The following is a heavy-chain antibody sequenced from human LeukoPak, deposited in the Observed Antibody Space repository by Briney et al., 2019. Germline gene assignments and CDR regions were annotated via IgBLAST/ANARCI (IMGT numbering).Heavy chain of an antibody. V-gene: IGHV1-69*13. D-gene: IGHD3-10*01. J-gene: IGHJ5*02. CDR3: ARDRGDYYGSGSYYNIAVWFDP. CDR1: GGTFSSYA. CDR2: IIPIFGTA. Sequence: RASVKVSCKASGGTFSSYAISWVRQAPGQGLEWMGGIIPIFGTANYAQKFQGRVTITADESTSTAYMELSSLRSEDTAVYYCARDRGDYYGSGSYYNIAVWFDPWGQGTLVTVSS.